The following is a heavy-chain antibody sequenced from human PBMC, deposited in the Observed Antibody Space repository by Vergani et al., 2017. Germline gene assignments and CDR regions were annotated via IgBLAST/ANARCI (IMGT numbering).Heavy chain of an antibody. CDR1: GFALSSHW. D-gene: IGHD1-20*01. V-gene: IGHV3-74*01. J-gene: IGHJ6*03. Sequence: EVQLAESGGDLVQPGGSLTLSCAASGFALSSHWVYWVRQGPGKGLVWVSYMDSDGSTTNYADSVKGRFTIARDNAKNTVYLQMNSLRAEDTGIYYCARGITSICDYYFFYMDVWGKGTTVTVS. CDR2: MDSDGSTT. CDR3: ARGITSICDYYFFYMDV.